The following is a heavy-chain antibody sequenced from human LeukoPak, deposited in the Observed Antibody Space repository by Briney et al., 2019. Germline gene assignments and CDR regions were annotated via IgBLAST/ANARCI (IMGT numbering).Heavy chain of an antibody. V-gene: IGHV3-30*02. CDR1: GFTFSSYG. Sequence: GGSLRLSCAASGFTFSSYGMHWVRQAPGKGLEWVAFIPYDGSNKYYADSVKGRFTISRDNSKNTLYVQMNSLRAEDTAVYHCAKDGARFCSSTSCNGGHFQHWGQGTLVTVSS. CDR3: AKDGARFCSSTSCNGGHFQH. J-gene: IGHJ1*01. D-gene: IGHD2-2*01. CDR2: IPYDGSNK.